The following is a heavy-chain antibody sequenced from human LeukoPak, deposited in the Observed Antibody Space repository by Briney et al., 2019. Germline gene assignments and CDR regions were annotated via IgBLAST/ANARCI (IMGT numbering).Heavy chain of an antibody. CDR2: INPNSGST. CDR3: ARVSYSGIYAFDY. J-gene: IGHJ4*02. V-gene: IGHV1-2*02. CDR1: GYTFTGYY. D-gene: IGHD1-26*01. Sequence: ASVKVSCKASGYTFTGYYMHWVRQAPGQGLEWMGWINPNSGSTNYAQKFQGRVTLTRDTSISTAYMELSRLRSDDTAVYYCARVSYSGIYAFDYWGQGTLVTVSS.